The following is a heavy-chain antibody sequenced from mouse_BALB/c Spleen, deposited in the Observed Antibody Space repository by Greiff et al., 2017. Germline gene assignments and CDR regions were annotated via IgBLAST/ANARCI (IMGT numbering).Heavy chain of an antibody. CDR3: ARDGVHYCGYGFAY. CDR1: GYTFTDYA. D-gene: IGHD1-2*01. J-gene: IGHJ3*01. V-gene: IGHV1S137*01. CDR2: ISTYYGDA. Sequence: QVQLQQSGAELVRPGVSVKISCKASGYTFTDYAMHWVKQSHAKGLEWIGVISTYYGDASYNQKFKGKATMTVDKSSSTAYMELARLTSEDSAIYYCARDGVHYCGYGFAYWGQGTLVTVSA.